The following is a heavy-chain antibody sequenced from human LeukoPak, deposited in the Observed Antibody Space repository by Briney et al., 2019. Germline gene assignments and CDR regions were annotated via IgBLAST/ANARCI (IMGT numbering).Heavy chain of an antibody. CDR2: IYSGGST. CDR1: GFTVSSDY. J-gene: IGHJ4*02. CDR3: AKVIDYYDSSGYDY. Sequence: GGSLRLSCAASGFTVSSDYMSWVRQAPGKGLEWVSVIYSGGSTYYADSVKGRFTISRDNSKNTLYLQMNSLRAEDTAVYYCAKVIDYYDSSGYDYWGQGTLVTVSS. D-gene: IGHD3-22*01. V-gene: IGHV3-53*01.